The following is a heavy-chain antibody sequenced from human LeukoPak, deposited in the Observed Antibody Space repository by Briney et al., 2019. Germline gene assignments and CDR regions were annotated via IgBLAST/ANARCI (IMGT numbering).Heavy chain of an antibody. CDR1: GFPFRTYW. D-gene: IGHD4-17*01. CDR2: INEDGGEK. Sequence: GGSLRLSCAASGFPFRTYWMSWVRQAPGKGLEWVANINEDGGEKYYADSVNSRFANYKDNARNSLYGQMNNLRAEDTAVYYGARTSGDPFDFWGQGTLVAVSS. J-gene: IGHJ4*02. CDR3: ARTSGDPFDF. V-gene: IGHV3-7*01.